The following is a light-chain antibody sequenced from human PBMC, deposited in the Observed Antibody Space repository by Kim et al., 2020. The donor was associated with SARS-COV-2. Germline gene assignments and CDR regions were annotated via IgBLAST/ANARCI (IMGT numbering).Light chain of an antibody. Sequence: ELTQPPSASGTPGQRVTIACSGSSSNIGSNTVSWYQQLPGTAPKLLIYIDDQRPSGVPNRVSGSKSGTSASLAISGLQSEDEADYYCAAWDDSVKGPLFGGGTQLTVL. CDR2: IDD. CDR3: AAWDDSVKGPL. J-gene: IGLJ3*02. V-gene: IGLV1-44*01. CDR1: SSNIGSNT.